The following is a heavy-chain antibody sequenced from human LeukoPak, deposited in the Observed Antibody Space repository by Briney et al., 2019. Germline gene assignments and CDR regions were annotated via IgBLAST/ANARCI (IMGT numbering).Heavy chain of an antibody. J-gene: IGHJ4*02. D-gene: IGHD5/OR15-5a*01. CDR2: ISGSGGST. CDR3: AKGLFYVNLDY. Sequence: GGSLRLSCAASGLTFSSYAMSWVRQAPGKGLAWVSAISGSGGSTYYADSVKGRFTISRDNSKNTLYLQMNSLRAEDTAVYYCAKGLFYVNLDYWGQGTLVTVSS. V-gene: IGHV3-23*01. CDR1: GLTFSSYA.